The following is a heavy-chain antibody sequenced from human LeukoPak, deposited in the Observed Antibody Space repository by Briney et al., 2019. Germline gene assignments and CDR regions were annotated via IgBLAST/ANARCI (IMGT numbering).Heavy chain of an antibody. Sequence: SGTLSLTCAVYVESFSGYYWSWIRQPPGKGLEWIGEIIVSGSIDYTPSLKSRVTTSVDPSKNQVSLKLTSVTAADTAVYYCARVNYFDSGGYYWWFDPWGQGTLVTVSS. V-gene: IGHV4-34*12. CDR3: ARVNYFDSGGYYWWFDP. CDR2: IIVSGSI. D-gene: IGHD3-22*01. J-gene: IGHJ5*02. CDR1: VESFSGYY.